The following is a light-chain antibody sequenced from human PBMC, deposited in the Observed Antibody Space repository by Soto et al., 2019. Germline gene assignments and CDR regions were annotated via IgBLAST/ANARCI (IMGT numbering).Light chain of an antibody. CDR2: DAS. CDR3: QQYNSMLY. Sequence: DIQMTQSPSSLSACVGDRVTIACQSSHDVSRNLNWFQQKPGEAPKLLIYDASNLERGVPPRFRASGSGTYFTNNISSLQHEDVATYYCQQYNSMLYFGGGTEIEIK. V-gene: IGKV1-33*01. J-gene: IGKJ4*01. CDR1: HDVSRN.